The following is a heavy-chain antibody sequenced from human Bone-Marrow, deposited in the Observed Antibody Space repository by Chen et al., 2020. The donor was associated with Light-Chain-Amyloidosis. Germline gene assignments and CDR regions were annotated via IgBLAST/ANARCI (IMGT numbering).Heavy chain of an antibody. CDR1: GASVSSDYHY. J-gene: IGHJ4*02. D-gene: IGHD6-13*01. CDR3: VRRDVRWHIDF. V-gene: IGHV4-61*01. Sequence: QVQLQESGPGLVKPSGTMSLTCTVAGASVSSDYHYWTWIRQPPGDRLEWIGYIYYTGSTKYNPSLESRIAISIDTSKNQCSLKVNSVTAADTAVDYCVRRDVRWHIDFWGQGALVTVSS. CDR2: IYYTGST.